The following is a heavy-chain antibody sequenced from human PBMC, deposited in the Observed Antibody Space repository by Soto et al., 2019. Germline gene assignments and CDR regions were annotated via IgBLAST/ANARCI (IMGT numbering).Heavy chain of an antibody. V-gene: IGHV3-11*01. Sequence: QVQLVESGGGLVKPGGSLRLSCAASGFTFSDYYMSWIRQAPGKGLEWVSTINKSGGSTYYADSVKGRFTISRDNSKNMLFLQINGLRAEDTAVYYCAKDPPTTGTTFDYWGRGTLVTVSS. CDR1: GFTFSDYY. J-gene: IGHJ4*02. D-gene: IGHD1-1*01. CDR2: INKSGGST. CDR3: AKDPPTTGTTFDY.